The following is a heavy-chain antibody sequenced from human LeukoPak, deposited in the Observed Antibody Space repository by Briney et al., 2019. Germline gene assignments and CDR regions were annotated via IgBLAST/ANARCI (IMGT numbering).Heavy chain of an antibody. V-gene: IGHV3-21*01. CDR3: ARQVDERGFEYSSSPWDY. Sequence: NTGGSLRLSCAASGFTFSSYSMNWVRQAPGKGLKWVSSISSSSSYIYYADSVKGRFTISRDNAKNSLYLQMNSLRAEDTAVYYCARQVDERGFEYSSSPWDYWGQGTLVTVSS. CDR2: ISSSSSYI. J-gene: IGHJ4*02. D-gene: IGHD6-6*01. CDR1: GFTFSSYS.